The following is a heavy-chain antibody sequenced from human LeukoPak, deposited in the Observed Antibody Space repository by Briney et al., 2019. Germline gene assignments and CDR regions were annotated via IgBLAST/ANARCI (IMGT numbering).Heavy chain of an antibody. D-gene: IGHD6-13*01. V-gene: IGHV4-38-2*02. J-gene: IGHJ4*02. CDR1: GYSISSGYY. CDR3: ARGGGSRWSLGGNDY. CDR2: IYHSGST. Sequence: SETLSFTCTVSGYSISSGYYWGWIRQPPGKGLEWIGSIYHSGSTYYNPSLKSRVTISVDTSKNQFSLKLSSVTAADTAVYYRARGGGSRWSLGGNDYWGQGTLVTVSS.